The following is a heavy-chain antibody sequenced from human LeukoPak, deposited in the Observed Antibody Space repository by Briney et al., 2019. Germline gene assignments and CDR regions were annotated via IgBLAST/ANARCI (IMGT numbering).Heavy chain of an antibody. CDR1: GFTFSSYG. V-gene: IGHV3-30*18. CDR2: ISYDGRNK. D-gene: IGHD5-24*01. Sequence: GGSLRLSCAATGFTFSSYGMHWVRQAPGKGLEWVAVISYDGRNKYYAESVKGRFTISRDNSKNTLDLEMNSLRAEDTAVYYCAKDRGGVEMATKPPGYWGQGTLVTVSS. J-gene: IGHJ4*02. CDR3: AKDRGGVEMATKPPGY.